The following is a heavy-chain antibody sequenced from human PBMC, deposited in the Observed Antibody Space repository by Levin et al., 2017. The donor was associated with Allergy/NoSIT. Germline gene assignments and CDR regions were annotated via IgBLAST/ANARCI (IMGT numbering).Heavy chain of an antibody. CDR2: INHSGST. Sequence: PSETLSLTCAVYGGSFSGYYWSWIRQPPGKGLEWIGEINHSGSTNYNPSLKSRVTISVDTSKNQFSLKLSSVTAADTAVYYCARTKVCRGVIITSYYYYYYMDVWGKGTTVTVSS. CDR3: ARTKVCRGVIITSYYYYYYMDV. D-gene: IGHD3-10*01. J-gene: IGHJ6*03. V-gene: IGHV4-34*01. CDR1: GGSFSGYY.